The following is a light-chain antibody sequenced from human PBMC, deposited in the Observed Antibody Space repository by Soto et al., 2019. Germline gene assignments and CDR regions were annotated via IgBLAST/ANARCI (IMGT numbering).Light chain of an antibody. J-gene: IGKJ1*01. V-gene: IGKV3-11*01. CDR2: DAS. Sequence: NVLTQSPGTLSLSSGYRATLSCRASHSVGSNYLAWYQQKHGQAPRLLMYDASYRATGIPARFSGRGYGTDFNLTISSLETEDFAVYYCQQRSDWPRTFGQGTKVDIK. CDR3: QQRSDWPRT. CDR1: HSVGSNY.